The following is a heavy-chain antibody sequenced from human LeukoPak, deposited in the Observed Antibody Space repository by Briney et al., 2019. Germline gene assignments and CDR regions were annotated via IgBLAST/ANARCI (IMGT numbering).Heavy chain of an antibody. D-gene: IGHD4-17*01. J-gene: IGHJ2*01. CDR1: AGSFSGYY. V-gene: IGHV4-34*01. CDR2: INHSGST. CDR3: ARAIHDYGDPTYWYFDL. Sequence: SQTLSPTCAVYAGSFSGYYWSWIRQPPGKGLEWIGEINHSGSTNYNPSLKSRVTISVDTSKNQFSLKLSSVTAADPAVYYCARAIHDYGDPTYWYFDLWGRGTLVTVSS.